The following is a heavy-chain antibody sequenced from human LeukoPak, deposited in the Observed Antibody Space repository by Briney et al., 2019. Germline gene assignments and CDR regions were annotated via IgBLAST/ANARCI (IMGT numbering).Heavy chain of an antibody. J-gene: IGHJ4*02. Sequence: GGSLRLSCAGSGFTFGNYWMSWVRQAPGKVLEWVASVKQDVDKKDYVDSLKDRVTISRDNGKNTLYLQMNSLRAEDAAVYYCARGPPYGVRSDFFDYWGQGTVVTVSS. CDR1: GFTFGNYW. CDR3: ARGPPYGVRSDFFDY. V-gene: IGHV3-7*01. D-gene: IGHD2-8*01. CDR2: VKQDVDKK.